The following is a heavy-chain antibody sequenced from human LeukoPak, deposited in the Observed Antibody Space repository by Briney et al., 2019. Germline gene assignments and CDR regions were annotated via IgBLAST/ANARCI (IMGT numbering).Heavy chain of an antibody. CDR2: ISGNDGDT. Sequence: GASVKVSCRASGYPFTTYGLSWVRQAPGQGLEWMGQISGNDGDTNYAQKFQGRVTMTTDTATSTAYMELTSLRSDDTDVYYCARDVPDFWSGFDYWGQGTLVTVSP. CDR3: ARDVPDFWSGFDY. V-gene: IGHV1-18*01. CDR1: GYPFTTYG. J-gene: IGHJ4*02. D-gene: IGHD3-3*01.